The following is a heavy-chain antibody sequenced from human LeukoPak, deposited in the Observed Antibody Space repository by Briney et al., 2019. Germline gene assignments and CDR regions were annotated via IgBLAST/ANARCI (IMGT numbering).Heavy chain of an antibody. CDR3: ARDSPGIVVVPAAMKDYYYGMDV. V-gene: IGHV1-69*13. D-gene: IGHD2-2*01. Sequence: APVKVSCKASGGTFSSYAISWVRQAPGQGLEWMGGIIPIFGTANYAQKFQGRVTITADESTSTAYMELSSLRSEDTAVYYCARDSPGIVVVPAAMKDYYYGMDVWGQGTTVAVSS. CDR2: IIPIFGTA. J-gene: IGHJ6*02. CDR1: GGTFSSYA.